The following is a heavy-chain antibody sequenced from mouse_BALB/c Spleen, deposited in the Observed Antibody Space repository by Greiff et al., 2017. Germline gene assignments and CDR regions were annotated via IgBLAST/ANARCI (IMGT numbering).Heavy chain of an antibody. D-gene: IGHD2-14*01. CDR1: GYAFTNYL. CDR3: ARIGDDYVDMDY. V-gene: IGHV1-54*01. J-gene: IGHJ4*01. Sequence: QVQLKESGAELVRPGTSVKVSCKASGYAFTNYLIEWVKQRPGQGLEWIGVINPGSGGTNYNEKFKGKATLTADKSSSTAYMQLSSLTSDDSAVYFCARIGDDYVDMDYWGQGTSVTVSS. CDR2: INPGSGGT.